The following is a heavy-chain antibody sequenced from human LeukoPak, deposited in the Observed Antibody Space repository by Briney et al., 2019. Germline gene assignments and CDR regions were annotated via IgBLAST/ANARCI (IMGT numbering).Heavy chain of an antibody. J-gene: IGHJ4*02. CDR3: ARDDYYYDSSGYYSN. CDR2: IYTSGCT. D-gene: IGHD3-22*01. CDR1: GGSISSYY. V-gene: IGHV4-4*07. Sequence: PSETLSLTCTVSGGSISSYYWSWIRQPAARGLAWIGRIYTSGCTNYNPSLKSRVTMLVDTSKNQFSLKLSSVTAADTAVYYCARDDYYYDSSGYYSNWGQRTLVTVSS.